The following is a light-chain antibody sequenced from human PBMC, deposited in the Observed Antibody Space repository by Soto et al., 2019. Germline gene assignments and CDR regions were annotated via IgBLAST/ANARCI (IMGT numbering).Light chain of an antibody. V-gene: IGKV1-5*03. CDR3: QHHYGYLS. J-gene: IGKJ3*01. CDR2: QAS. CDR1: QSISSW. Sequence: DIQMTQSPSTLSASVGDRVTITCRASQSISSWLAWYQQKPGKAPQLLIYQASSLETGVPSRFSGSGFGTEFTLTISSLQHDDFATYYCQHHYGYLSFGPGTKVEIK.